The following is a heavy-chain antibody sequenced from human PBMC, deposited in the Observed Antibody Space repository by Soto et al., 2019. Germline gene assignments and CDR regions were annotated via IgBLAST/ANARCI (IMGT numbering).Heavy chain of an antibody. V-gene: IGHV3-23*04. CDR1: GFTFDDYA. J-gene: IGHJ4*02. CDR2: ISGSGGST. Sequence: EVQLVESGGGLVQPGRSLRLSCAASGFTFDDYAMHWVRQAPGKGLEWVSGISGSGGSTYYADSVKGRFTISRDNSKNTLYLQMNSLRAEDTAVYYCAKDAKWLGFDYWGQGTLVTVSS. D-gene: IGHD6-19*01. CDR3: AKDAKWLGFDY.